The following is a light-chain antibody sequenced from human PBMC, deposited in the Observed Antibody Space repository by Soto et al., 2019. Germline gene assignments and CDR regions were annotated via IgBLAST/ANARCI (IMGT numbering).Light chain of an antibody. J-gene: IGLJ1*01. Sequence: QSVLTQPRSVSGYPGQSVTISCTGTSGDVGGYDFVSWYQHHPGKVPKLMIFDVSKRPSGVPDRFSGSKSGSTASLTISGLQAEDEADYYCCSYGGNFYVVGTGTTVNV. CDR3: CSYGGNFYV. V-gene: IGLV2-11*01. CDR2: DVS. CDR1: SGDVGGYDF.